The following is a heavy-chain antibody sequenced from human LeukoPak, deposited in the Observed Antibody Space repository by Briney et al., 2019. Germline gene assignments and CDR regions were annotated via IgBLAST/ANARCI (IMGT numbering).Heavy chain of an antibody. J-gene: IGHJ6*04. CDR1: GGTFSSYA. Sequence: GASVKVSCKASGGTFSSYAISWVRQAPGQGLEWMGGIIPIFGTANYAQKFQGRVTITADESTSTAYMELSSLRSEDTAVYYCAGELQWLVPSYYGMDVWGKGTTVTVSS. V-gene: IGHV1-69*13. CDR3: AGELQWLVPSYYGMDV. CDR2: IIPIFGTA. D-gene: IGHD6-19*01.